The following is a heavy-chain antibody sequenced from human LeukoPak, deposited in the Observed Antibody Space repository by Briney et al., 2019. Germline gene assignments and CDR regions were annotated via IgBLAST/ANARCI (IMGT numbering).Heavy chain of an antibody. V-gene: IGHV3-9*01. D-gene: IGHD3-3*01. J-gene: IGHJ4*02. CDR1: GFTFDDYA. CDR2: ISWNSGSI. CDR3: AKDLGSITIFGVALDY. Sequence: GGSLRLSCAASGFTFDDYAMHWVRQAPGKGLEWVSGISWNSGSIGYADSVKGRFTISRDNAKNSLYLQMNSLRAEDTALYYCAKDLGSITIFGVALDYWGQGTLVTVSS.